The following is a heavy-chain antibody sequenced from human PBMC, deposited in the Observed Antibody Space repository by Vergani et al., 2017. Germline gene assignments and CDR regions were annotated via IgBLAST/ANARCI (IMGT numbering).Heavy chain of an antibody. CDR3: ARTSIAAAPLGY. Sequence: QITLKESGPTLVKPTQTLTLTCTFSGFSLSTIGVNVGWIRQPPGKALEWLALIYWDDDKCYSPSLKSRLTITKDTAKNQVVLTMPNMDPVDTATYTCARTSIAAAPLGYWGQGTLVTVSS. CDR1: GFSLSTIGVN. D-gene: IGHD6-13*01. V-gene: IGHV2-5*02. CDR2: IYWDDDK. J-gene: IGHJ4*02.